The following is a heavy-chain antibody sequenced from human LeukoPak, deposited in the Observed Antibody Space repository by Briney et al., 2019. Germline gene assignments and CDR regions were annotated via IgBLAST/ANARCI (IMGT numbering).Heavy chain of an antibody. CDR3: ARGYCSSTSCPPRY. Sequence: SETLSLTCTVSGGSISSGDYYWSWIRQPPGKGLEWIGYIYYSGSTYYNPSLKSRVTISVDTSKNQFSLKLSSVTAADTAVYYCARGYCSSTSCPPRYWGPGTLVTVSS. D-gene: IGHD2-2*01. V-gene: IGHV4-30-4*01. CDR2: IYYSGST. J-gene: IGHJ4*02. CDR1: GGSISSGDYY.